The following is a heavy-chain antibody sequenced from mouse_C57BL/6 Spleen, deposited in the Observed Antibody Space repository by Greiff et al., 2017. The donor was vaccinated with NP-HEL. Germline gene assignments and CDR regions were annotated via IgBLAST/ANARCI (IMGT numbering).Heavy chain of an antibody. Sequence: EVKLVESGGGLVQPKGSLKLSCAASGFSFNTYAMNWVRQAPGKGLEWVARIRSKSNNYATYYADSVKDRFTISRDDSESMLYLQMNNLKTEDTAMYYCVRDVRGFAYWGQGTLVTVSA. CDR3: VRDVRGFAY. V-gene: IGHV10-1*01. D-gene: IGHD3-1*01. J-gene: IGHJ3*01. CDR1: GFSFNTYA. CDR2: IRSKSNNYAT.